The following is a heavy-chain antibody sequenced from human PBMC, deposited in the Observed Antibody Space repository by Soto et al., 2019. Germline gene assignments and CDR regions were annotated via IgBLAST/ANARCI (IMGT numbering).Heavy chain of an antibody. J-gene: IGHJ6*02. CDR2: IIPIFGTA. CDR1: GGAFSSYA. D-gene: IGHD3-3*01. Sequence: SVKVSCKASGGAFSSYAISWVRQAPGQGLEWMGGIIPIFGTANYAQKFQGRVTITADESTSTAYMELSSLRSEDTAVYYCARDYDFWSGENKNTAYYYGMDVWGQGTTVTVSS. CDR3: ARDYDFWSGENKNTAYYYGMDV. V-gene: IGHV1-69*13.